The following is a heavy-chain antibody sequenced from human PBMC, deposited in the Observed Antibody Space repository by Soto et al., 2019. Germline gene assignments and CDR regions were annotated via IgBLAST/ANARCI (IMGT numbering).Heavy chain of an antibody. D-gene: IGHD2-2*01. Sequence: GGSLRLSCVASGFTFSYHFMSWIRQAPGKGLEWISYISSSDGPIYYADSVRGRFTISRDNDKNSLYLQMYSLRAEDTGVYYCARDRDTIVVPAAHYYYNGMDVWGQGTTVTVSS. CDR2: ISSSDGPI. J-gene: IGHJ6*02. CDR3: ARDRDTIVVPAAHYYYNGMDV. CDR1: GFTFSYHF. V-gene: IGHV3-11*01.